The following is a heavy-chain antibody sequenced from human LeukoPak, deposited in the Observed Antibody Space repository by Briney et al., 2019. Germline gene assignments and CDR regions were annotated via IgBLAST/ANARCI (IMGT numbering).Heavy chain of an antibody. J-gene: IGHJ4*02. CDR3: ASSRYGGSYYFDY. V-gene: IGHV4-59*01. CDR1: GASISSYY. CDR2: IYYSGST. Sequence: SETLSLTCTVSGASISSYYWSWIRQPPGKGLEWIGYIYYSGSTNYNPSLKSRVTISVDTSKNQFSLKLSSVTAADTAVYYCASSRYGGSYYFDYWGQGTLVTVSS. D-gene: IGHD1-26*01.